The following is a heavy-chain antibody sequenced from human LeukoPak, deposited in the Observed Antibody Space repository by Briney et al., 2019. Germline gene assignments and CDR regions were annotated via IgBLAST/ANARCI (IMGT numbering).Heavy chain of an antibody. CDR1: GFTFSSYS. CDR3: AREVYGFWSGYYPPDYYYYMDV. Sequence: GGSLRLSCAASGFTFSSYSMNWVRQAPGKGLEWVSSISSSSSYIYYADSVKGRFTISRDNAKNSLYLQMNSLRAEDTAVYYCAREVYGFWSGYYPPDYYYYMDVWGKGTTVTVSS. J-gene: IGHJ6*03. D-gene: IGHD3-3*01. V-gene: IGHV3-21*01. CDR2: ISSSSSYI.